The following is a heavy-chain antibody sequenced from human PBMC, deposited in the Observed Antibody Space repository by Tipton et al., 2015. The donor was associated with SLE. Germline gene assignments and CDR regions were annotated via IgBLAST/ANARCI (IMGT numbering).Heavy chain of an antibody. D-gene: IGHD1-14*01. CDR2: ISTTGSV. Sequence: LRLSCSVSGGSTNSGGQYWSWIRQPAGKGLECIGRISTTGSVNYNPSLKNRLNISMHTSKAEFSLRLSSVTAADTAVYFCARGSYRRPSLSDSWGSGTVVIVSS. V-gene: IGHV4-61*02. CDR1: GGSTNSGGQY. CDR3: ARGSYRRPSLSDS. J-gene: IGHJ4*02.